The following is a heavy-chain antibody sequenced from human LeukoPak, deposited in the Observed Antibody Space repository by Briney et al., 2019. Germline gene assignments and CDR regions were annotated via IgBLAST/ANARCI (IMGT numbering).Heavy chain of an antibody. CDR1: GFTFSSYG. CDR3: AKVSWFGANGGDY. D-gene: IGHD3-10*01. CDR2: IRYDGSNK. Sequence: GGSLRLSCAASGFTFSSYGMHWVRQAPGKGLEWVAFIRYDGSNKYYADSVKGRFTISRDNSKNTLYLQMNSLRAEHTAVYYCAKVSWFGANGGDYWGQGTLVTVSS. V-gene: IGHV3-30*02. J-gene: IGHJ4*02.